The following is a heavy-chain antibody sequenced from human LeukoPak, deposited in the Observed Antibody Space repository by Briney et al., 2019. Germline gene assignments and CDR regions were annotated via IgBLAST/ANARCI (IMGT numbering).Heavy chain of an antibody. J-gene: IGHJ6*02. CDR2: INPSGGST. CDR1: GYTFTSYY. Sequence: ASVKVSCKASGYTFTSYYMHWVRQTPGQGLEWMGIINPSGGSTSYAQKFQGRVTMTRDTSTSTVYMELSSLRSEDTAVYYCASSCSSTSCYNHYYCYGMDVWGQGTTVTVSS. CDR3: ASSCSSTSCYNHYYCYGMDV. V-gene: IGHV1-46*01. D-gene: IGHD2-2*02.